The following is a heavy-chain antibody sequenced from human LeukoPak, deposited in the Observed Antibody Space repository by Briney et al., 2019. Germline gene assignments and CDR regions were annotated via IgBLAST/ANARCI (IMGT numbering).Heavy chain of an antibody. CDR3: AKDMVRYYDSSGLDY. D-gene: IGHD3-22*01. CDR1: GGSISSYY. V-gene: IGHV4-59*01. J-gene: IGHJ4*02. Sequence: SETLSLTCTVSGGSISSYYWSWIRQPPGKGLQWIGYIDHSGYTNYNRSLKSRVTISVDTSKNQFSLKLSSVTAADTAVYYCAKDMVRYYDSSGLDYWGQGTLVTVSS. CDR2: IDHSGYT.